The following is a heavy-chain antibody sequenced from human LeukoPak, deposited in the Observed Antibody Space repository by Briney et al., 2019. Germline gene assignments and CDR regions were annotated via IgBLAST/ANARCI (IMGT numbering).Heavy chain of an antibody. CDR2: ISGSGGST. V-gene: IGHV3-23*01. J-gene: IGHJ1*01. CDR3: AKDHSRFLPVTPLTTGAYFQH. D-gene: IGHD4-11*01. Sequence: GGSLRLSCAASGFTFSSYAMSWVRQAPGKGLEWVSAISGSGGSTYYADSGKGRFTISRDNSKNTLYLQMNSLRAEDTAVYYCAKDHSRFLPVTPLTTGAYFQHWGQGTLVTVSS. CDR1: GFTFSSYA.